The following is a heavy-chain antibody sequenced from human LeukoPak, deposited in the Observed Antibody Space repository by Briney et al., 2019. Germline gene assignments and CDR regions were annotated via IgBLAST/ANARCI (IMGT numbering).Heavy chain of an antibody. CDR1: GFTFSSYW. CDR3: ARFSSGWSPSGFDY. D-gene: IGHD6-19*01. CDR2: INSDGTTI. Sequence: GGSLRLSCAASGFTFSSYWMHWVRQGPGKELTWVSHINSDGTTINYADSVKGRFTISRDNAKNTLYLQMNSLRVEDTAVYYCARFSSGWSPSGFDYWGQGTLVTVSS. J-gene: IGHJ4*02. V-gene: IGHV3-74*01.